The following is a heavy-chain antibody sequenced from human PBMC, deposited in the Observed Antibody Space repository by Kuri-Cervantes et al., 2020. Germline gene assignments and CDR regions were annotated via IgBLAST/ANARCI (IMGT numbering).Heavy chain of an antibody. Sequence: GGSLRLSCAASGFTFSYYYMSGVRQAPGKGLEWVSYISSSGSTIYYADSVKGRFTISRDNAKNSLYLQMNSLRAEDTAVYYCASERGYSYGLSSEPYPGVFQHWGQGTLVTVSS. CDR3: ASERGYSYGLSSEPYPGVFQH. V-gene: IGHV3-11*04. CDR2: ISSSGSTI. CDR1: GFTFSYYY. J-gene: IGHJ1*01. D-gene: IGHD5-18*01.